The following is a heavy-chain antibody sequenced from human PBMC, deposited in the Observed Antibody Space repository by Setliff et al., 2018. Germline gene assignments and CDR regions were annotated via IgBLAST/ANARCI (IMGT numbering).Heavy chain of an antibody. CDR3: ARGADLEYCTGGTCWDAFDM. CDR1: GYTFTSYY. Sequence: GASVKVSCKASGYTFTSYYMHWVRQATGQGLEWMGWISAYNGNTNYAQRLQGRVTMTTDTSTSTAYMELRSLRSDDTAVYYCARGADLEYCTGGTCWDAFDMWGQGTMVTVSS. D-gene: IGHD2-15*01. V-gene: IGHV1-18*04. CDR2: ISAYNGNT. J-gene: IGHJ3*02.